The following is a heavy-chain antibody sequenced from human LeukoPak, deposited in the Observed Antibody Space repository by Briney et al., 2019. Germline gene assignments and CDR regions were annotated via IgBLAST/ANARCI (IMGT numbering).Heavy chain of an antibody. CDR1: GGSISSGDYY. D-gene: IGHD5-12*01. CDR2: IYYSGST. CDR3: ARAVDIVATH. J-gene: IGHJ4*02. Sequence: SETLSLTCTVSGGSISSGDYYWSWIRQPPGKGLEWIGYIYYSGSTYYNPSLKSRVTISVDTSENQFSLKLSSVTAADTAVYYCARAVDIVATHWGQGTLVTVSS. V-gene: IGHV4-30-4*01.